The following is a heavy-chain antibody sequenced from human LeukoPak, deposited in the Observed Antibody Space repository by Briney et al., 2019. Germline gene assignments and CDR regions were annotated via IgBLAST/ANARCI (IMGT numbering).Heavy chain of an antibody. Sequence: SETLSLTSTVSAGSISSSTYYWGCIRQPPGKGREWIGCIYYRGSTYNNPALKIRVTISVDTSKIQFSLKLSSVTAVDTAVYYCARLTSGSYRLAFDYWGQGTLVTVSS. D-gene: IGHD1-26*01. J-gene: IGHJ4*02. CDR2: IYYRGST. CDR1: AGSISSSTYY. CDR3: ARLTSGSYRLAFDY. V-gene: IGHV4-39*01.